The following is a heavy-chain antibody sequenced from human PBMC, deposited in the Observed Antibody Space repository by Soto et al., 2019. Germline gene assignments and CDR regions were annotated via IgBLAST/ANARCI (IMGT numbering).Heavy chain of an antibody. CDR1: GFAFSSYY. V-gene: IGHV3-7*01. D-gene: IGHD4-17*01. J-gene: IGHJ4*02. CDR3: AREKRANGYFDY. CDR2: IKQDEREK. Sequence: EVKLVESGGGLVQPGGSLRLSCAASGFAFSSYYMSWVRQAPGKGLEWVANIKQDEREKYYLDSVKGRFTISRDDAKNSLFLQMNSLRVDDTAVYYCAREKRANGYFDYWGQGTLVTVPS.